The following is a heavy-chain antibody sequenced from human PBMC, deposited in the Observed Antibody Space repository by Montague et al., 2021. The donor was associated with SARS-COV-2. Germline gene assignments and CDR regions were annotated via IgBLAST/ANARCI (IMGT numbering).Heavy chain of an antibody. J-gene: IGHJ6*02. Sequence: SETLSLTCAVYGGSFSGYYWSWIRQPPGKGLEWIGEINHSGSTNYSPSLKSRVTISVDTSKNQFSLKLSSVTAADTAVYYCARVRAVPAAMRIFSLGRSYYGMDVWGQGTPVTVSS. CDR2: INHSGST. V-gene: IGHV4-34*01. CDR1: GGSFSGYY. CDR3: ARVRAVPAAMRIFSLGRSYYGMDV. D-gene: IGHD2-2*01.